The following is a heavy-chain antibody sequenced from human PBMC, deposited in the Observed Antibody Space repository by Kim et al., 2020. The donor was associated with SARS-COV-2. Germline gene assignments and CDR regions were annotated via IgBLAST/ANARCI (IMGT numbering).Heavy chain of an antibody. D-gene: IGHD5-12*01. V-gene: IGHV4-59*13. J-gene: IGHJ4*02. CDR3: ARAGVGRWLQLGDFDY. CDR2: IYYSGST. CDR1: GGSISSYY. Sequence: SETLSLTCTVSGGSISSYYWSWIRQPPGKGLEWIGYIYYSGSTNYNPSLKSRVTISVDTSKNQFSLKLSSVTAADTAVYYCARAGVGRWLQLGDFDYWGQGTLVTVSS.